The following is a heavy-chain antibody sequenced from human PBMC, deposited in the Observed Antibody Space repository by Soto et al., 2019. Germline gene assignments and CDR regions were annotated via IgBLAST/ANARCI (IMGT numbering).Heavy chain of an antibody. CDR1: GGTFSSYA. Sequence: ASVKVSCKASGGTFSSYAISWVRQAPGQGLEWMGGIIPIFGTANYAQKFQGRVTITADESTSTAYMELSSLRSEDTAVYYCASRLKEYGIGGKYYYGMDVWGQGNTVTVSS. CDR2: IIPIFGTA. CDR3: ASRLKEYGIGGKYYYGMDV. J-gene: IGHJ6*02. D-gene: IGHD2-8*01. V-gene: IGHV1-69*13.